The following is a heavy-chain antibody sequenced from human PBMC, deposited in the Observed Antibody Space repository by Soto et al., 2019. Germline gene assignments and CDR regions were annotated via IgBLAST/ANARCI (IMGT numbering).Heavy chain of an antibody. V-gene: IGHV3-23*01. CDR3: AKDRITIFGVVITNYNWFDP. CDR1: GCNFSSYA. Sequence: PGGPHRLSYAASGCNFSSYAMSWVRQATGKGLEWVSAISGSGGSTYYADSVKGRFTISRDNSKNTLYLQMNSLGAEDTAVYYCAKDRITIFGVVITNYNWFDPWGRGTLVTVSS. CDR2: ISGSGGST. D-gene: IGHD3-3*01. J-gene: IGHJ5*02.